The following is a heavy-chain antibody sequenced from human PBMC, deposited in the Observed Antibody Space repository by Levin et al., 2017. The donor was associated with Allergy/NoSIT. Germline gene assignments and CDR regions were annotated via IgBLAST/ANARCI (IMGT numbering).Heavy chain of an antibody. CDR2: ISFDGNNK. CDR1: XXPCSWYA. Sequence: GGSLRLSCAAXXXPCSWYAINWVRQAHGKGLEWVATISFDGNNKYYADSVKGRFAISRDNSKNTLHLQMDTLRPEDTAMYYCAKDGSRSGWHFDYWGRGTLVTVSS. V-gene: IGHV3-30*09. D-gene: IGHD6-19*01. J-gene: IGHJ4*02. CDR3: AKDGSRSGWHFDY.